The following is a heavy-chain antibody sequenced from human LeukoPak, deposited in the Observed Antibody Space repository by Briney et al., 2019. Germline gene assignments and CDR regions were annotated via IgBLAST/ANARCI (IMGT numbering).Heavy chain of an antibody. J-gene: IGHJ5*02. CDR3: AKSDWFDP. Sequence: GGSLRLSCATSGFTFSNCWMSWLRQAPGKGLVWVSRIKNDGSTATYAESVKGRFTISRDNARNTLYLQMNSLRVDDTAVYYCAKSDWFDPWGRGILVTVSS. CDR2: IKNDGSTA. CDR1: GFTFSNCW. V-gene: IGHV3-74*01.